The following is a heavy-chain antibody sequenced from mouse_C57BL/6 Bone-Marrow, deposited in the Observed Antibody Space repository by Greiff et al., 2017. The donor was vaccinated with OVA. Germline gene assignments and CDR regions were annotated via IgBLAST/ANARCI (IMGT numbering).Heavy chain of an antibody. J-gene: IGHJ2*01. V-gene: IGHV3-8*01. CDR2: ISYSGST. CDR1: GYSITSDY. CDR3: ARLKRGREELYCDY. Sequence: EVQLVESGPGLAKPSQTLSLTCSVTGYSITSDYWNWIRKFPGNKLEYMGYISYSGSTSYNPSLKSRISITRDTSKNQYYLQLNTVTTEDKATDYGARLKRGREELYCDYWGKGTTRTVSS. D-gene: IGHD4-1*01.